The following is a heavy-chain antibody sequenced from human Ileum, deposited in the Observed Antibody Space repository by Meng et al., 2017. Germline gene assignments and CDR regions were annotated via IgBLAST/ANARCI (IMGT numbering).Heavy chain of an antibody. CDR1: GGSISSSAYS. CDR2: IYQVGST. CDR3: ASSTSGPELNY. J-gene: IGHJ4*02. Sequence: HLKLQESGSGLVTSSQTLPLTCTVSGGSISSSAYSWTWIRQPPGKGLEWIGYIYQVGSTNYNPSLKSRVTIFVDTSKNQFSLKLTSVTAADTAVYYCASSTSGPELNYWGQGTLVTVSS. D-gene: IGHD2/OR15-2a*01. V-gene: IGHV4-30-2*01.